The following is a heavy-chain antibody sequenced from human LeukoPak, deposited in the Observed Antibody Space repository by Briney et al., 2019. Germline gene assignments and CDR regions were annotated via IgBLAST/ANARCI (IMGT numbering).Heavy chain of an antibody. CDR1: RSPFSYYW. CDR3: ARVRPYYFDY. D-gene: IGHD6-6*01. CDR2: IKQDGSEK. J-gene: IGHJ4*02. Sequence: QPGGALRLSCAVPRSPFSYYWMTSVRQTPGKGLEWVTNIKQDGSEKYYVDSVKGRFTISRDNAKNSLYLQMNSLRAEDTAVYYCARVRPYYFDYWGQGTLVTVSS. V-gene: IGHV3-7*04.